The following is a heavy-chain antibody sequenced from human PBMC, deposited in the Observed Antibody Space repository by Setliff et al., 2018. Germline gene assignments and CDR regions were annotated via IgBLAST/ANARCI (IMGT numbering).Heavy chain of an antibody. D-gene: IGHD7-27*01. J-gene: IGHJ6*04. CDR2: LSYDERVI. CDR1: GFNFNSYV. V-gene: IGHV3-30*03. CDR3: ACLDWGEKFFNVDA. Sequence: GGSLRLSCVASGFNFNSYVMHWVRQAPGKGLEWVAVLSYDERVIYYADSVKGRFTISRDNSENTLDLQMNSLRAEDTAVYFCACLDWGEKFFNVDAWGKGTTVTVSS.